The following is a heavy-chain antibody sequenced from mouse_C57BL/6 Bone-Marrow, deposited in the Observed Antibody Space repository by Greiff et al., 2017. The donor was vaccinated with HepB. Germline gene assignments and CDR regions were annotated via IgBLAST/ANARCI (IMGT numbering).Heavy chain of an antibody. V-gene: IGHV1-64*01. CDR1: GYTFTSYW. J-gene: IGHJ2*01. D-gene: IGHD1-1*01. Sequence: QVQLQQPGAELVKPGASVKLSCKASGYTFTSYWMHWVKQRPGQGLEWIGMIHPNSGSTNYNEKFKSKATLTVDKSSSTAYMQLSSLTSDDSAVEYCALITTVVPYYFDYWGQGTTLTVAS. CDR2: IHPNSGST. CDR3: ALITTVVPYYFDY.